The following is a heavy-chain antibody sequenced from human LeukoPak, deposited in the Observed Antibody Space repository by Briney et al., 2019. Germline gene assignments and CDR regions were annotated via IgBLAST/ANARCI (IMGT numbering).Heavy chain of an antibody. J-gene: IGHJ4*02. CDR1: GGTFSSYA. D-gene: IGHD2-15*01. CDR3: ARWDLGYCSGGSCYHERNPLDY. V-gene: IGHV1-69*13. Sequence: SVKVSCKASGGTFSSYAISWVRQAPGQGLEWMGGIIPIFGTANYAQKFQGRVTITADESTSTAYMELSSLRSEDTAVYYCARWDLGYCSGGSCYHERNPLDYWGQGTLVTVSS. CDR2: IIPIFGTA.